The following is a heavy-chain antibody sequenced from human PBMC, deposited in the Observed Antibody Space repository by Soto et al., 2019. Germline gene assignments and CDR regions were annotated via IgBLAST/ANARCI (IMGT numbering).Heavy chain of an antibody. D-gene: IGHD5-12*01. CDR1: GGSISSGGYS. CDR3: AAGGGLPRYY. J-gene: IGHJ4*02. CDR2: IYHSGST. Sequence: QLQLQESGSGLVKPSQTLSLTCAVSGGSISSGGYSWSWIRQPPWKGLEWIGYIYHSGSTYYNPSLKSRVTISVDRSKNQSSLKLSSVPAADTAVYYCAAGGGLPRYYWGQGTLVTVSS. V-gene: IGHV4-30-2*01.